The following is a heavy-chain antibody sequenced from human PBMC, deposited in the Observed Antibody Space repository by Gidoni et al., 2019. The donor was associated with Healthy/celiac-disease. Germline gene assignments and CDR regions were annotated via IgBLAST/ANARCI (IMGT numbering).Heavy chain of an antibody. CDR2: SYYSGST. CDR3: ARLDAVAGTGADY. CDR1: GGPISSSSYY. D-gene: IGHD6-19*01. Sequence: QLQLQESGPGLVKPSETLSLTCTVSGGPISSSSYYWGWIRPPPGKGMDWIGSSYYSGSTYYNPSLKSRVTISVDTSKNQFSLKLSSVTAADTAVYYCARLDAVAGTGADYWGQGTLVTVSS. J-gene: IGHJ4*02. V-gene: IGHV4-39*01.